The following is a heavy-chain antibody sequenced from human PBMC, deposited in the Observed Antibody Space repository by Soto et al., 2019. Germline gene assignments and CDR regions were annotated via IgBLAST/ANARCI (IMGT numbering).Heavy chain of an antibody. CDR2: INYDGYS. CDR3: ARHGFGPLHGLVDG. CDR1: GGSITNYY. J-gene: IGHJ6*02. D-gene: IGHD3-10*01. V-gene: IGHV4-59*08. Sequence: QVQLQESGPGLVKPSETLSLTCTVSGGSITNYYCSWFRQPPGKGLEWIGYINYDGYSAYNLSLKRRVTLSTDASKTQFSPMLESVTATATAVYYCARHGFGPLHGLVDGWGPGTTVIVSS.